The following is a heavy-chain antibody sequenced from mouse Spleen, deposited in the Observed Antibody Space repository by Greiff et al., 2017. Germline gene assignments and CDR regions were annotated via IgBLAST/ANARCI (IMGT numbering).Heavy chain of an antibody. V-gene: IGHV3-6*01. Sequence: ESGPGLVKPSQSLSLTCSVTGYSITSGYYWNWIRQFPGNKLEWMGYISYDGSNNYNPSLKNRISITRDTSKNQFFLKLNSVTTEDTATYYCARAHSYDIFDYWGQGTTLTVSS. CDR2: ISYDGSN. CDR3: ARAHSYDIFDY. D-gene: IGHD2-3*01. CDR1: GYSITSGYY. J-gene: IGHJ2*01.